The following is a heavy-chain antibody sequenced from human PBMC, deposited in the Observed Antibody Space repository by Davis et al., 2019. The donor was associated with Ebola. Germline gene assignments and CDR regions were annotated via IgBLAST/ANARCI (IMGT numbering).Heavy chain of an antibody. D-gene: IGHD2-8*01. V-gene: IGHV3-48*03. CDR2: ISSSGSTI. J-gene: IGHJ6*02. CDR3: ARSFPGDCTNGVCYSYYYYGMDV. Sequence: GGSLRLSCAASGFTFSDYEMNWVRQTPGKGLEWVSYISSSGSTIYYADSVKGRFTISRDNAKNSLYLQMNSLRAEDTAVYYCARSFPGDCTNGVCYSYYYYGMDVWGQGTTVTVSS. CDR1: GFTFSDYE.